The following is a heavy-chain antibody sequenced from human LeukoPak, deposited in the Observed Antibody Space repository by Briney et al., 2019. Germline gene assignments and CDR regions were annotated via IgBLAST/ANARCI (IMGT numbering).Heavy chain of an antibody. CDR2: IRYDGSNK. V-gene: IGHV3-30*02. D-gene: IGHD1-26*01. CDR1: GLLFGDYA. Sequence: GGSLRLSCTASGLLFGDYAMTWVRQVPGKGLEWVSFIRYDGSNKYYADSVKGRFTISRDNSKNTLYLQMNRLRAEDTAVYYCALGATSWDYFDYWGQGTLVTVSS. CDR3: ALGATSWDYFDY. J-gene: IGHJ4*02.